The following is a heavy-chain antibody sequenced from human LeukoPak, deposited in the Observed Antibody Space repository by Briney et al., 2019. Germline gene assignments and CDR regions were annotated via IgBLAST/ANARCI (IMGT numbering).Heavy chain of an antibody. D-gene: IGHD6-25*01. J-gene: IGHJ5*02. V-gene: IGHV1-8*01. CDR1: GYTFTSYD. CDR2: MNPNSGNT. CDR3: ARVAAEGWFDP. Sequence: ASVKVSCKASGYTFTSYDINWVRQATGQGLEWMGWMNPNSGNTGYAQRFQGRVTMTRNTSISTAYMELSSPRSEDTAVYYCARVAAEGWFDPWGQGTLVTVSS.